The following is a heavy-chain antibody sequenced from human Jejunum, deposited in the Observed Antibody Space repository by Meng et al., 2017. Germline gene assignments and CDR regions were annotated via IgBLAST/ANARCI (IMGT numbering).Heavy chain of an antibody. CDR1: GFTLSRYS. V-gene: IGHV3-7*01. J-gene: IGHJ4*01. CDR2: ISQDGSGI. Sequence: GESLKISCTASGFTLSRYSMNWVRQAPGKGLEWVATISQDGSGIYYVDSVRGRFTISRDNAKNSLYLQMNSLRAEDTAVYYCAGDAWHSSSQKVDIWGQGTRVTVSS. D-gene: IGHD6-13*01. CDR3: AGDAWHSSSQKVDI.